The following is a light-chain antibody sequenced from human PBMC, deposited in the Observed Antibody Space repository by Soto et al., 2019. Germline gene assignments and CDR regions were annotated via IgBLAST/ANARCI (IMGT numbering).Light chain of an antibody. CDR3: MQATQPYT. CDR2: MIS. J-gene: IGKJ2*01. CDR1: QSLVHSDGNTY. Sequence: DFVMTQTPLSSPVTLGQPASISCRSSQSLVHSDGNTYLRWLQQRPGQPPRLLIYMISNRFSGVEDTFSRREAGTDFTLKIRRVEAEDVRVYFCMQATQPYTFGQGTKLEIK. V-gene: IGKV2-24*01.